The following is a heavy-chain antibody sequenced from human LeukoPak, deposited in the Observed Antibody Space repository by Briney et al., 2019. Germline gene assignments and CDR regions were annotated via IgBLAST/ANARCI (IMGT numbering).Heavy chain of an antibody. V-gene: IGHV1-46*01. CDR3: ARDGVARERCSSTSCYGVGSFDY. CDR2: INPSGGST. J-gene: IGHJ4*02. CDR1: GYTFTSYY. Sequence: ASVKVSCKASGYTFTSYYMHWVRQAPGQGLEWMRIINPSGGSTSYAQKFQGRVTMTRDTSTSTVYMELSSLRSEDTAVYYCARDGVARERCSSTSCYGVGSFDYWGQGTLVTVSS. D-gene: IGHD2-2*01.